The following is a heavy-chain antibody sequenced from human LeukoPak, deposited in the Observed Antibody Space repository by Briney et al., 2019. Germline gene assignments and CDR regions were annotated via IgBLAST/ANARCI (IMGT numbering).Heavy chain of an antibody. CDR2: ISTSSSHM. V-gene: IGHV3-21*01. CDR3: ARGSEWELLSCDH. D-gene: IGHD1-26*01. CDR1: GFTFSSYS. J-gene: IGHJ5*02. Sequence: GGSLRLSCAASGFTFSSYSMNWVRQAPGKGLELVSSISTSSSHMYYAVSVKGRFTISRDNARNSLYLQMNSLRAEDTAVYYCARGSEWELLSCDHWGQGTLVTVSS.